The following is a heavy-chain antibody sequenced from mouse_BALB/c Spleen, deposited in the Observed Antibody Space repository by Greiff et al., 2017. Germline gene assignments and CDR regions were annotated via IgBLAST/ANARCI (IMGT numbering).Heavy chain of an antibody. CDR3: ARSGYYEMAFDY. J-gene: IGHJ2*01. V-gene: IGHV3-8*02. Sequence: EVKLMESGPSLVKPSQTLSLTCSVTGDSITSGYWNWIRKFPGNKLEYMGYISYSGSTYYNPSLKSRISITRDTSKNQYYLQLNSVTTEDTATYYCARSGYYEMAFDYWGQGTTLTVSS. CDR1: GDSITSGY. D-gene: IGHD2-3*01. CDR2: ISYSGST.